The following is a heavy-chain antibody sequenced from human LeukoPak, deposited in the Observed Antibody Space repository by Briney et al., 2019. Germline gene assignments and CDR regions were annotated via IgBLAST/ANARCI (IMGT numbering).Heavy chain of an antibody. V-gene: IGHV3-21*01. CDR3: TRDPRHFDS. CDR1: GFTVSSYS. J-gene: IGHJ5*01. D-gene: IGHD6-6*01. Sequence: GGSLRLSCAASGFTVSSYSMNWVRQAPGKGLEWVSSISSTSSYIYYADSVKGRFTISRDNAKNSLYLQMSSLRVEDTAVYYCTRDPRHFDSCGQGTLVTVSS. CDR2: ISSTSSYI.